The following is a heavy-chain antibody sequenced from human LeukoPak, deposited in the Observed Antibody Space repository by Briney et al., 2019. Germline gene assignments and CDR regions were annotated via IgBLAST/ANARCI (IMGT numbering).Heavy chain of an antibody. CDR1: GGSLSDYY. Sequence: SETLSLTCAVCGGSLSDYYWSWIRQPPGKGLEWIGEINHSGSTNYKPSLKSRITISVDTSKNQFSLKLSSVTAADTAVYYCARDGDVGYTADFDYWGQGTLVTVSS. CDR2: INHSGST. D-gene: IGHD5-18*01. J-gene: IGHJ4*02. CDR3: ARDGDVGYTADFDY. V-gene: IGHV4-34*01.